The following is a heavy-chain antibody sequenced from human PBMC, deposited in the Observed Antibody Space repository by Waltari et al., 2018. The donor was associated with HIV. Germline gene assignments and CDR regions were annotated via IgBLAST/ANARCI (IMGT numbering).Heavy chain of an antibody. CDR2: IYYSGRT. CDR1: DGSVSSGSHY. J-gene: IGHJ3*02. V-gene: IGHV4-61*01. Sequence: QVQLQESGPGLVKPSETLSLPCTVSDGSVSSGSHYWSWIRQPPGKGLEWIGYIYYSGRTNYNPSLKSRVTISVDTSKNQFSLKLSSVTAADTAVYYCARKYDSDAFDIWGQGTMVTVSS. CDR3: ARKYDSDAFDI. D-gene: IGHD3-16*01.